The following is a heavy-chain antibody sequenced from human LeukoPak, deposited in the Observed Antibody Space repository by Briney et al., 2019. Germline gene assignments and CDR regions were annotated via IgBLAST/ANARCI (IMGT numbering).Heavy chain of an antibody. V-gene: IGHV3-7*01. CDR1: GFTFSSYW. CDR2: IKQDGSEK. Sequence: GGSLRLSCAASGFTFSSYWMSWVRQAPGKGLEWVANIKQDGSEKYYVDSVKGRFTISRDNSKNTLYLQMNSLRTEDTAVYYCARDRKAGGVGEFDPWGQGTLVTVSS. J-gene: IGHJ5*02. D-gene: IGHD1-26*01. CDR3: ARDRKAGGVGEFDP.